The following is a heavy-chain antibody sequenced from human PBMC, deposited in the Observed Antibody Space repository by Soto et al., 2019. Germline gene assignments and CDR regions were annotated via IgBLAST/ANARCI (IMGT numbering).Heavy chain of an antibody. V-gene: IGHV4-30-4*01. J-gene: IGHJ4*02. CDR3: ARVGGFGATTIDY. Sequence: QVQLQESGPGLVKPSQTLSLTCTVSGGSISSGDYYWSWIRQPPGKGLEWIGYIYYSGSTYYNPSPTGRVTISGDTSKNQFSLKLSSVTAADTAVYYCARVGGFGATTIDYWGQGTLVTVSS. CDR2: IYYSGST. D-gene: IGHD3-10*01. CDR1: GGSISSGDYY.